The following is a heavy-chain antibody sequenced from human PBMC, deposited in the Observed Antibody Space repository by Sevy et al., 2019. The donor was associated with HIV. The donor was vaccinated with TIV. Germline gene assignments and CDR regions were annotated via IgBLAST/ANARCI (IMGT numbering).Heavy chain of an antibody. V-gene: IGHV3-23*01. J-gene: IGHJ6*02. CDR2: PIGGGSRT. CDR1: GFPFSNYA. Sequence: GGSLRLSCAASGFPFSNYAMSWVRRAPVKGLEWVSTPIGGGSRTDYADSVTGRFIISRDNSRNTLYLQMNSLRAEDTAIYYCAKRRVQSGLSGGGANYGMDVCGRGTTVTVSS. CDR3: AKRRVQSGLSGGGANYGMDV. D-gene: IGHD2-8*02.